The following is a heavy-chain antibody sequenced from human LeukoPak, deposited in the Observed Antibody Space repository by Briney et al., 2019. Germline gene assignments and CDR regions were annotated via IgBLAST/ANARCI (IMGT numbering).Heavy chain of an antibody. Sequence: GGSLRLSCAASGFTFSSYAMSWVRQAPGKGLEWVSAISGSGGSTYCADSVKGRFTISRDNSKNTLYLQMNSLRAEDTAVYYCAKLGVRGVITPIDYWGQGTLVTVSS. V-gene: IGHV3-23*01. D-gene: IGHD3-10*02. CDR3: AKLGVRGVITPIDY. CDR1: GFTFSSYA. CDR2: ISGSGGST. J-gene: IGHJ4*02.